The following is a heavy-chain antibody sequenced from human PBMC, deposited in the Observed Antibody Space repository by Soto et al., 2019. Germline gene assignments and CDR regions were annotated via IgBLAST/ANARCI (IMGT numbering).Heavy chain of an antibody. J-gene: IGHJ4*02. CDR1: GFTFSSYW. Sequence: PVGSLRLSCAASGFTFSSYWMIWVRQAPGKGLEWAANIKQDGSEKYYVDSVKGRFTLSRDNAKNSLYLQMNSLRAEDTAVYYCARVVLRSAAAANDWGQGTLVTVSS. V-gene: IGHV3-7*03. CDR2: IKQDGSEK. CDR3: ARVVLRSAAAAND. D-gene: IGHD6-13*01.